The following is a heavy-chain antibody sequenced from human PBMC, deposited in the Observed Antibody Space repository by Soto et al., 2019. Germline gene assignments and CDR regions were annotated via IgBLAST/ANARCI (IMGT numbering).Heavy chain of an antibody. CDR2: IYYSGST. D-gene: IGHD3-22*01. Sequence: SETLSLTCTVSGGSIISGGYYWSWVRQHPGKGLEWIGYIYYSGSTYYNPSLKSRVTISVDTSKNQFSLKLSSVTAADTAVYYCASLSAGYYYDSSGYYFDYWGQGTLVTVSS. V-gene: IGHV4-31*03. CDR3: ASLSAGYYYDSSGYYFDY. J-gene: IGHJ4*02. CDR1: GGSIISGGYY.